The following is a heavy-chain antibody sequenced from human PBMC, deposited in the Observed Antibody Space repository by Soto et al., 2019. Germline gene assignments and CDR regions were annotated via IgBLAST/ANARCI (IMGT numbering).Heavy chain of an antibody. Sequence: ASVKVSCKASGYAFSSHGITWVRQAPGQGLEWMGWMNTNSGNTGYAQKFQGRVTMTRNTSISTAYMDLSSLRSEDTAVYYCARERGTVTASDWGQGTLVTVSS. CDR1: GYAFSSHG. V-gene: IGHV1-8*01. CDR2: MNTNSGNT. J-gene: IGHJ4*02. CDR3: ARERGTVTASD. D-gene: IGHD4-17*01.